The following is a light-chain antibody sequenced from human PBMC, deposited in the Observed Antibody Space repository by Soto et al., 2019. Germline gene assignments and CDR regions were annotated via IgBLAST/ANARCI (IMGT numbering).Light chain of an antibody. J-gene: IGKJ2*01. CDR3: QQYTSYYT. V-gene: IGKV1-5*03. CDR1: QSISSW. CDR2: KAS. Sequence: DIQLTQSASTLSASVGDRVTITCRASQSISSWLAWYQQKAGKAPKLLIYKASSLQSGVPSRFSGKRSGTEFTIAIRSLQADDYESYYYQQYTSYYTFGQWTKLEI.